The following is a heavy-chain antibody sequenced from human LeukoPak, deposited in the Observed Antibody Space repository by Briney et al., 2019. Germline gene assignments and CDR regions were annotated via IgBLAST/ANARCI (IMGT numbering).Heavy chain of an antibody. Sequence: SETLSLTCTVSGGSISSYYWSWIRQPPGKGLEWIGYIYGTGSTNYNPSLKSRVTISVDTSKNQFSLKLRSVTAADTAVYYCARGRYYYDSSGYYPGYWGQGTLVTVSS. CDR3: ARGRYYYDSSGYYPGY. CDR1: GGSISSYY. D-gene: IGHD3-22*01. V-gene: IGHV4-59*01. CDR2: IYGTGST. J-gene: IGHJ4*02.